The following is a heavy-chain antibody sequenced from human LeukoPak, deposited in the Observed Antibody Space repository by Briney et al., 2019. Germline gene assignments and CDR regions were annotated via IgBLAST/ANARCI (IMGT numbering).Heavy chain of an antibody. D-gene: IGHD2-15*01. V-gene: IGHV4-34*01. CDR2: INHSGST. CDR3: ARGPHQYCSGGSCYQFDY. Sequence: SETLSLTCAVYGGSFSGYYWSWIRQPPGKGLEWIGEINHSGSTNYNPSLKSRVTISVDTSKNQFSLKPSSVTAADTAVYYCARGPHQYCSGGSCYQFDYWGQGTLVTVSS. J-gene: IGHJ4*02. CDR1: GGSFSGYY.